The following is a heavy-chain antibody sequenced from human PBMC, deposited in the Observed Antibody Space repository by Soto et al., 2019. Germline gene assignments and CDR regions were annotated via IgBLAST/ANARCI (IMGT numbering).Heavy chain of an antibody. CDR2: IYSDDNT. Sequence: DVQLVKSGGGLIQPGGSLRLSCAASGITATNGHMNWVRQAPGKGLEWVSVIYSDDNTNYADAVKGRFTISRDTSKNTVYLQMNSLRAEDTPVYYCARDWNGDKYFDFWDQGSLVTVSS. V-gene: IGHV3-53*01. J-gene: IGHJ4*02. D-gene: IGHD4-17*01. CDR3: ARDWNGDKYFDF. CDR1: GITATNGH.